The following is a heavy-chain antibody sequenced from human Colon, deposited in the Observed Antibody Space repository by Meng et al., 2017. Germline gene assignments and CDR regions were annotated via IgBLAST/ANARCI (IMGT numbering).Heavy chain of an antibody. CDR2: INHSGST. V-gene: IGHV4-31*03. Sequence: QGPPAGPAPGLVKPSQNLSLTCTGSGGTLSSDTYYWTWIRQDPGKGLEWIGIINHSGSTYYNPSLKSRVTMSLDTSKQQFSLKLISVTAADTAVYFCARGLNEGGLAHNWFDPWGQGTLVTVSS. D-gene: IGHD1-1*01. J-gene: IGHJ5*02. CDR1: GGTLSSDTYY. CDR3: ARGLNEGGLAHNWFDP.